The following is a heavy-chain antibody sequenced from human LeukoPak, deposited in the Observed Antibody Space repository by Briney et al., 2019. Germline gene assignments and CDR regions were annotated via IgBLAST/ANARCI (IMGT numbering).Heavy chain of an antibody. CDR2: IYYSGST. J-gene: IGHJ4*02. CDR1: GGSISSGGYY. V-gene: IGHV4-31*03. D-gene: IGHD3-3*01. CDR3: ARVGLTIFGDIDY. Sequence: PSQTLSLTCTVSGGSISSGGYYWSWIRQHPGKGLEWIGYIYYSGSTYYNPSLKSRVTISVDTSKNQFSLKLSSVTAADTAVYYCARVGLTIFGDIDYWGQGTLVTVSS.